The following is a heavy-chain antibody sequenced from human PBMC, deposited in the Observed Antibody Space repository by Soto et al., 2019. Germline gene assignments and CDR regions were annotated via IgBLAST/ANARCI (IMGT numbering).Heavy chain of an antibody. CDR3: AKDHDEDFGYDLDYFDS. Sequence: EVQLVESGGGLVQPGSSLRLSCAASGFNFNDFAMHWVRQAPGKGLEWVSVISWSSVTFDYADSVKGRFTISRDNAKNSLYLQMNSLRADDTAFYYCAKDHDEDFGYDLDYFDSWGQGTLVTVSS. D-gene: IGHD5-12*01. CDR2: ISWSSVTF. J-gene: IGHJ4*02. V-gene: IGHV3-9*01. CDR1: GFNFNDFA.